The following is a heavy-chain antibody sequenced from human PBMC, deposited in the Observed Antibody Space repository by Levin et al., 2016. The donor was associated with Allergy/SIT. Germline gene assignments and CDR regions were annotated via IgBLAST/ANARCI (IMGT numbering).Heavy chain of an antibody. CDR1: GFTFRTYD. D-gene: IGHD5-12*01. J-gene: IGHJ4*02. Sequence: GGSLRLSCAASGFTFRTYDMNWVRQAPGKGLEWVSGNSGSGGSTYYADSVKGRFTISRDNSKNTLYLQMNSLRAEDTAVYYCAREDIVTSRESYFDLWGQGTLVTVSS. CDR2: NSGSGGST. CDR3: AREDIVTSRESYFDL. V-gene: IGHV3-23*01.